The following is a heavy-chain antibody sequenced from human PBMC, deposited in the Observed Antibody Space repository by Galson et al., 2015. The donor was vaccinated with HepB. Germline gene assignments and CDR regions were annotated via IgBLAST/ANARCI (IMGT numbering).Heavy chain of an antibody. J-gene: IGHJ3*01. V-gene: IGHV3-21*06. CDR1: GFTFSSYS. CDR3: ARDPTYSSGSPDVFDV. D-gene: IGHD6-19*01. CDR2: ISTSSGYI. Sequence: SLRLSCAASGFTFSSYSMNWVRQAPGMGLEWVSSISTSSGYIYYADSVKGRFTTSRDNAQNSLYLQMNRLRVEDTAVYYCARDPTYSSGSPDVFDVWGQGTMVTVSP.